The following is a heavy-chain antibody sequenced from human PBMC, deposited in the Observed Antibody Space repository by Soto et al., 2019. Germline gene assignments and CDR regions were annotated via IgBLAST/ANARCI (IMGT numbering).Heavy chain of an antibody. CDR1: GYTFTSYG. D-gene: IGHD2-2*01. Sequence: VHSGGEVKKPGASVKVSCQASGYTFTSYGITWVRQAPGKRFERMGWISTNSGKPIYAQKFQDRLTMTTQTSTNTATMELRSLRSDDSAVYYCTRDIRIVVEPGDDGGDPYYVMDVWGQGTTVIVS. CDR3: TRDIRIVVEPGDDGGDPYYVMDV. V-gene: IGHV1-18*01. CDR2: ISTNSGKP. J-gene: IGHJ6*02.